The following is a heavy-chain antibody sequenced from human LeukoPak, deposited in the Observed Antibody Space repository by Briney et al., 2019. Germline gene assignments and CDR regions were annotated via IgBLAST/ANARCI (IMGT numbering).Heavy chain of an antibody. D-gene: IGHD3-22*01. CDR2: IYYSGST. CDR1: GGSISSYY. V-gene: IGHV4-59*01. CDR3: ARGDDRNRFPDFDY. J-gene: IGHJ4*02. Sequence: NPSETLSLTCTVSGGSISSYYWSWIRQPPGKGLEWIGYIYYSGSTNYNPSLKSRVTISVDTSKNQFSLKLSSVTAADTAVYYCARGDDRNRFPDFDYWGQGTLVTVSS.